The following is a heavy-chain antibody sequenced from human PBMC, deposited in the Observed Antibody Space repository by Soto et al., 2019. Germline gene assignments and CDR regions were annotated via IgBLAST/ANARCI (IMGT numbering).Heavy chain of an antibody. CDR3: ARGGGYDFRSSQAPPIDV. CDR2: LYYTGST. D-gene: IGHD3-3*01. CDR1: AGCLSDFY. V-gene: IGHV4-59*01. Sequence: PSETLSLTCNVSAGCLSDFYWSWIRQSPGKRLEWIGYLYYTGSTNYNPALKGRVTISLDTSKNQFSLKVRSVTAADTAVYYCARGGGYDFRSSQAPPIDVWGQGTTVTVSS. J-gene: IGHJ6*02.